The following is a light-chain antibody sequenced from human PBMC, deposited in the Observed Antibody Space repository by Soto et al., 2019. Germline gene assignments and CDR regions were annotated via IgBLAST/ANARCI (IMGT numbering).Light chain of an antibody. Sequence: QSVLTQPPSASGTPGQRVTISCSGSSSNIGSSTVNWYQQLPGTAPKLLIYSNNQRPSGVPDRFSGSKSGTSASLAISGLQSEDEAAYHCAAWDDSLNGYVFGTGTKLTVL. CDR3: AAWDDSLNGYV. CDR2: SNN. J-gene: IGLJ1*01. V-gene: IGLV1-44*01. CDR1: SSNIGSST.